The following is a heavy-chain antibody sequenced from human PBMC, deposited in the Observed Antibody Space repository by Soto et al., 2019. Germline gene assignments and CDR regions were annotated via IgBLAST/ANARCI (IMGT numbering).Heavy chain of an antibody. Sequence: GGSLRLSWSASGCTFSNYDMGWVRQAPGKGLEYISAISSNGGSTYYANSVKGRFTISRDNSKNTLYLQMGSLRAEDMAVYYCHYYDSSGRDDAFDIWGQGTMVTVSS. D-gene: IGHD3-22*01. CDR3: HYYDSSGRDDAFDI. CDR2: ISSNGGST. CDR1: GCTFSNYD. V-gene: IGHV3-64*01. J-gene: IGHJ3*02.